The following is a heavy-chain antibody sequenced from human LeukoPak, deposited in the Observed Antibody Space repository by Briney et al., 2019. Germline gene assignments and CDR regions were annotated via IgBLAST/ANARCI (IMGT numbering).Heavy chain of an antibody. D-gene: IGHD5-24*01. CDR2: MNPNSGNT. J-gene: IGHJ6*03. CDR3: ARDRGSRDGYNRYYYYYYMDV. CDR1: GYTFTSYD. V-gene: IGHV1-8*03. Sequence: ASVKVSCKASGYTFTSYDINWVRQATGQGLEWMGWMNPNSGNTGYAQKFQGRVTITRNTSISTAYMELSSLRSEDMAVYYCARDRGSRDGYNRYYYYYYMDVWGKGTTVTVSS.